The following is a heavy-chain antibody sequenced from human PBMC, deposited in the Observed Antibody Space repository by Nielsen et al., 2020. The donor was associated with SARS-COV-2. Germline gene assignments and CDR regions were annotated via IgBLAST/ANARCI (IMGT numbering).Heavy chain of an antibody. CDR2: ISGHNGNT. Sequence: ASVKVSCKASGYTFISYGISWVRQAPGQGLEWMGKISGHNGNTNYAQKFQGRVTMTTDTSTSTAYMELRSLRSDDTAVYYCARDQITGNWYGYWGQGTLATVSS. CDR3: ARDQITGNWYGY. CDR1: GYTFISYG. V-gene: IGHV1-18*01. D-gene: IGHD1-14*01. J-gene: IGHJ5*01.